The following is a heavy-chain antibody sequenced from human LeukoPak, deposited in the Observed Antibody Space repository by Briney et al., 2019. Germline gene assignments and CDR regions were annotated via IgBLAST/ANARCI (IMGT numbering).Heavy chain of an antibody. CDR1: GDSVSSNSAA. D-gene: IGHD6-19*01. V-gene: IGHV6-1*01. Sequence: SQTLSLTCAISGDSVSSNSAAWNWIRQSPSRGLEWLGRTYYRSKWYNDYAVSVKSRITINPDTSKNQFSLQLNSVTPEDTAVYYCARERGSGWYKGYHYYGMDVWGQGTTVTVSS. CDR3: ARERGSGWYKGYHYYGMDV. CDR2: TYYRSKWYN. J-gene: IGHJ6*02.